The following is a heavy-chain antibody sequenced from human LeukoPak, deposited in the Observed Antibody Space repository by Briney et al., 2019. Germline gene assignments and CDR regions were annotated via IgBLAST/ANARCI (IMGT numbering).Heavy chain of an antibody. CDR1: GFTFSSYS. D-gene: IGHD2-15*01. CDR2: ISTSSSII. Sequence: PGGSLRLSCAASGFTFSSYSMSWVRQAPGKGLEWVSYISTSSSIIYYADSVKGRFTISRDDAKNSVSLQMNSLRAEDTAVYYCIKDMGYCSGGSCYRWFDSWGLGTLVTVSS. V-gene: IGHV3-48*01. CDR3: IKDMGYCSGGSCYRWFDS. J-gene: IGHJ5*01.